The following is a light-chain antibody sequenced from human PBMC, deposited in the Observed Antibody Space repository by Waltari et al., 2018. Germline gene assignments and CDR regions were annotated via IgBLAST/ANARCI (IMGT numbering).Light chain of an antibody. J-gene: IGKJ1*01. CDR1: ENVNNY. V-gene: IGKV1-39*01. CDR2: KAS. CDR3: QHGYGTPQT. Sequence: DIQMTQSPSSLSASVGDRVTITCRASENVNNYLNWYQQKPGKAPKLLIYKASTLQSGVPSRFSGSGSGTDYTFIISSLQSEDVATYYCQHGYGTPQTFGQGTKVEIK.